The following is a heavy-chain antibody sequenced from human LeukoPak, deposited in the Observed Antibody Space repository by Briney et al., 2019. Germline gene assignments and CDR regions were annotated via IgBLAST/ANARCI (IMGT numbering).Heavy chain of an antibody. V-gene: IGHV3-20*04. CDR1: GFTFDDYG. Sequence: PGGSLRLSXAASGFTFDDYGMSWVRQAPGKGLEWVSGINWNGGSTCYADSVKGRFTISRDNAKNSLYLQMNSLRAEDTALYYCARGAYYYDSSGYYYDDYWGQGTLVTVSS. CDR2: INWNGGST. CDR3: ARGAYYYDSSGYYYDDY. J-gene: IGHJ4*02. D-gene: IGHD3-22*01.